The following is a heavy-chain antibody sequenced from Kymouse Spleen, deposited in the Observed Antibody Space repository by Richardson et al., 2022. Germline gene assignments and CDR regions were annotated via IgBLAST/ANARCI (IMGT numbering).Heavy chain of an antibody. CDR2: ISYDGSNK. D-gene: IGHD5-18,IGHD5-18*01. J-gene: IGHJ6*02. Sequence: QVQLVESGGGVVQPGRSLRLSCAASGFTFSSYGMHWVRQAPGKGLEWVAVISYDGSNKYYADSVKGRFTISRDNSKNTLYLQMNSLRAEDTAVYYCAKDRIQLYYYYGMDVWGQGTTVTVSS. CDR3: AKDRIQLYYYYGMDV. CDR1: GFTFSSYG. V-gene: IGHV3-30*18.